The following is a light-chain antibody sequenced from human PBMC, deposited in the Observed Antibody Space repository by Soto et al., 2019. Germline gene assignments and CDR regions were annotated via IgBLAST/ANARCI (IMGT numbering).Light chain of an antibody. CDR1: QSVSSTS. Sequence: EVVLTQSPGTLSLSPGERATLSCRASQSVSSTSLAWYQQKPGQAPRLLINGASSRATGIPDRFSGSGSGADFTLTISRLEPEDFAVYYCQHYGNSPPMYTFGQGTKLEIK. J-gene: IGKJ2*01. CDR3: QHYGNSPPMYT. V-gene: IGKV3-20*01. CDR2: GAS.